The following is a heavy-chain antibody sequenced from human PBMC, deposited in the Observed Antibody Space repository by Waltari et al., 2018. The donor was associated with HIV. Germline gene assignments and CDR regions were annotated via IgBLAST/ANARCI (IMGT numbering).Heavy chain of an antibody. D-gene: IGHD3-22*01. CDR2: ISDNYR. V-gene: IGHV3-21*02. CDR1: RFDFSPHT. Sequence: EVQLVESGGGLVKPGGSLRLSCAASRFDFSPHTMNWVRQAPGKGLQWVASISDNYRCYAGSVEGRFTISRDNAKKSLYLEINSLRVEDTAVYYCAGGQVIVGGWRHYFGMEVWGQGTTVTVS. CDR3: AGGQVIVGGWRHYFGMEV. J-gene: IGHJ6*02.